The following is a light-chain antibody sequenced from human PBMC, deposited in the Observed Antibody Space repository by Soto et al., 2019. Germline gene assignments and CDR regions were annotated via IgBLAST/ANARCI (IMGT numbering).Light chain of an antibody. J-gene: IGKJ5*01. V-gene: IGKV3-15*01. Sequence: EIVMTQSPATLSVSQGEKATLSCRASQSVSTNLAWYQQKPGQAPRLLIYGASTRATGVPARFSDSGSETEFTLTISSLQSEDFAVYFCQQYNNWPPTFGQGTRLEIK. CDR1: QSVSTN. CDR3: QQYNNWPPT. CDR2: GAS.